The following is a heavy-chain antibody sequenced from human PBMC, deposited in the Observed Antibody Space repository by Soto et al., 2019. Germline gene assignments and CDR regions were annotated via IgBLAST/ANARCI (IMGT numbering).Heavy chain of an antibody. CDR3: ARDRGYDAHDFYYNAMDV. D-gene: IGHD2-15*01. CDR1: GFTFRTYT. J-gene: IGHJ6*02. Sequence: SLRLSCISSGFTFRTYTMNWVRQAPGKGLEWVSGIRGFSPYTFYAESVKGRFTISRDNAKNSLFLQMNSLRAEDTAVYYCARDRGYDAHDFYYNAMDVWGQGTTVTVSS. CDR2: IRGFSPYT. V-gene: IGHV3-21*01.